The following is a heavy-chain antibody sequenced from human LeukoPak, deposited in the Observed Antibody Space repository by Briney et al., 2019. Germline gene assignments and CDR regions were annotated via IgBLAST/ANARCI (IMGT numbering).Heavy chain of an antibody. V-gene: IGHV4-59*01. D-gene: IGHD6-19*01. CDR1: GGSISGYY. Sequence: SETLSLICTVSGGSISGYYWSWIRQPPGKGLEWIGYIHYSGNTNYNPSLKSRVTISVDTSKNQFSLKLSSVTAADTAVYYCARGFTQWLGLFDYWGQGTLITVSS. CDR2: IHYSGNT. CDR3: ARGFTQWLGLFDY. J-gene: IGHJ4*02.